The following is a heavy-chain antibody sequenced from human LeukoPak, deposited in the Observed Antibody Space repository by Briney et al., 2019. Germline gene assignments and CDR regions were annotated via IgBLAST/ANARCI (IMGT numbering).Heavy chain of an antibody. V-gene: IGHV3-33*01. Sequence: GGSLRLSCAASGFTFSSYGMHWVRQAPGKGLEWVAVIWYDGSNKYYADSVKGRFTISRDNSKNTLYLQMNSLRAEDTAVYYCARDPRSVVEYYFDYWGQGTLVTVSS. D-gene: IGHD6-6*01. J-gene: IGHJ4*02. CDR1: GFTFSSYG. CDR3: ARDPRSVVEYYFDY. CDR2: IWYDGSNK.